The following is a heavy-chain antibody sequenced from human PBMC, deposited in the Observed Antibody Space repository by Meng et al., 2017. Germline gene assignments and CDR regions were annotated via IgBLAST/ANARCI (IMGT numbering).Heavy chain of an antibody. CDR1: GGSISSYC. V-gene: IGHV4-59*01. J-gene: IGHJ3*02. CDR3: AREGGLTYYYDSGAFDI. CDR2: IYYSGST. Sequence: SETLSLTCTVSGGSISSYCWSWIRQPPGKGLEWIGYIYYSGSTNYNPSLKSRVTISVDTSKNQFSLKLSSVTAADTAVYYCAREGGLTYYYDSGAFDIWGQGTMVTVSS. D-gene: IGHD3-22*01.